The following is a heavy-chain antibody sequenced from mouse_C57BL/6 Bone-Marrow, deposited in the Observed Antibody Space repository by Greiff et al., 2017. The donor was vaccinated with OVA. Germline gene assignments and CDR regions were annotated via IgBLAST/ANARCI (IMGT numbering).Heavy chain of an antibody. CDR2: IYPGGGYT. CDR3: ARWVDGYYWYFDV. J-gene: IGHJ1*03. V-gene: IGHV1-63*01. Sequence: VQLQQSGAELVRPGTSVKMSCKASGYTFTNYWIGWAKQRPGHGLEWIGDIYPGGGYTNYNEKFKGKATLTADKSSSTAYMQFSSLTSEDSAIYYCARWVDGYYWYFDVWGTGTTVTVSS. D-gene: IGHD2-3*01. CDR1: GYTFTNYW.